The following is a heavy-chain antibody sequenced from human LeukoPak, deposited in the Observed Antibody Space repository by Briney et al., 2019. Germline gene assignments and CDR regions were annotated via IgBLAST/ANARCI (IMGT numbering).Heavy chain of an antibody. CDR3: ARSDYGGIGPYGMDV. V-gene: IGHV4-59*01. D-gene: IGHD4-23*01. J-gene: IGHJ6*02. CDR1: GGSISSYY. CDR2: IYYSGST. Sequence: PSETLSLTCTVSGGSISSYYWSWIRQPPGKGLEWIGYIYYSGSTNYNPSLKSRVTISVDTSKNQFSLKLSSVTAADTAVYYCARSDYGGIGPYGMDVWGQGTTVTVSS.